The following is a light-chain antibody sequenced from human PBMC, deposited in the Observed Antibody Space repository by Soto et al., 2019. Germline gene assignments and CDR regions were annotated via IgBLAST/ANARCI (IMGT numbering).Light chain of an antibody. CDR3: LLYGTAPRT. CDR2: GAS. Sequence: EIVLTQSPGTLSLSPGERATLFCRASESVSTAFSAWYHQKPGQAPRFLIYGASYRAAGIPDRFCGSRSGTEWTLTIIRLEPDDLRVYCCLLYGTAPRTFGQGTKGEIK. CDR1: ESVSTAF. V-gene: IGKV3-20*01. J-gene: IGKJ1*01.